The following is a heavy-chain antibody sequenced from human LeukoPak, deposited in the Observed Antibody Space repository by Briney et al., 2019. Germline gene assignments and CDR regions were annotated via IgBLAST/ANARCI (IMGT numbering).Heavy chain of an antibody. CDR2: IIPIFGTA. V-gene: IGHV1-69*13. J-gene: IGHJ6*03. D-gene: IGHD1-26*01. CDR1: GGTFSSYA. CDR3: ARVPQGDLGRCMDV. Sequence: ASVKVSCKASGGTFSSYAISWVRQAPGQGLEWMGGIIPIFGTANYAQKFQGRVTITADESTSTAYMELSSLRSEDTAVYYCARVPQGDLGRCMDVWGKGTTVTVSS.